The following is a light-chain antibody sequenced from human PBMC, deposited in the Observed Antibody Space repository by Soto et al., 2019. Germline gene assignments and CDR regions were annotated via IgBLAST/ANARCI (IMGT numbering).Light chain of an antibody. CDR3: SSFTTISTVV. V-gene: IGLV2-14*01. CDR2: GVS. J-gene: IGLJ2*01. CDR1: SSDVGTYNY. Sequence: QSVLTQPASVSGSPGQSITISCTGTSSDVGTYNYVSWYQQHPGKAPKLMIYGVSNRPSGVSDRFSGSKSGNTASLTISGLQAEDGADYYCSSFTTISTVVFGGGTKLTVL.